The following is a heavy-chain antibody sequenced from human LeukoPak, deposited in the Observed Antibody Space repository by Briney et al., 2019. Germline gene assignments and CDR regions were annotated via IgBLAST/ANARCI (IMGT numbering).Heavy chain of an antibody. CDR3: ARRLGRKFGERFYYYHYMDV. D-gene: IGHD3-10*01. V-gene: IGHV4-34*01. J-gene: IGHJ6*03. CDR1: GGSFSGYY. CDR2: MKHSGST. Sequence: SETLSLTCAVYGGSFSGYYWSWIRQPPGKGLEWIGEMKHSGSTNYNPSLKSRVTISVDTSKTQFSLKLSSVTAADTAVYYCARRLGRKFGERFYYYHYMDVWGKGTTVTISS.